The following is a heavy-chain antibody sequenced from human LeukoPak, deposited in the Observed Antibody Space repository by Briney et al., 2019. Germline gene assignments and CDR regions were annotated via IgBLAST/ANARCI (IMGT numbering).Heavy chain of an antibody. J-gene: IGHJ4*02. CDR3: ARGGRYYYSSGRLDY. D-gene: IGHD3-10*01. V-gene: IGHV3-48*04. CDR1: GFTFSSYS. Sequence: PGGSLRLSCAASGFTFSSYSMNWVRQAPGKGLEWVSYISSSGSAIYYADSVKGRFTISRDNARNSLYLQMNSLRAEDTAVYYCARGGRYYYSSGRLDYWGQGTLVTVSS. CDR2: ISSSGSAI.